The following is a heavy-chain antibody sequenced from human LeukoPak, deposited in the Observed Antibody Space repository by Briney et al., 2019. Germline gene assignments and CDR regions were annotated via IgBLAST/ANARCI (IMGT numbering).Heavy chain of an antibody. CDR2: IYSGGNT. D-gene: IGHD3-10*01. V-gene: IGHV3-53*01. J-gene: IGHJ5*02. CDR3: ARDRGAQSGRGGWFDP. CDR1: GLTVSSIY. Sequence: GGSLRLSCAVSGLTVSSIYMSWVRQTPDMGLEWVSVIYSGGNTFYSDSVRGRFTISRDTSTNTLYPQMNSLLVEDTAVYYCARDRGAQSGRGGWFDPWGQGALVTVSS.